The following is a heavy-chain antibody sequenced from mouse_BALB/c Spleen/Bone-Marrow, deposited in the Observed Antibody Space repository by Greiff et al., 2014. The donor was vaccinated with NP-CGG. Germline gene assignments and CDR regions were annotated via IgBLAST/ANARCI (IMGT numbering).Heavy chain of an antibody. J-gene: IGHJ3*01. CDR2: INYSGST. D-gene: IGHD4-1*01. Sequence: VQLQQSGPGLVKPSQSLSLTCTVTGYSITSDYAWNWIRQFPGNKLEWMGYINYSGSTSYNPSVKSRISITRDTSKNQFFLQLNSVTTEDTATYYCARRDWDAFAYWGQGTLVTVSA. CDR1: GYSITSDYA. V-gene: IGHV3-2*02. CDR3: ARRDWDAFAY.